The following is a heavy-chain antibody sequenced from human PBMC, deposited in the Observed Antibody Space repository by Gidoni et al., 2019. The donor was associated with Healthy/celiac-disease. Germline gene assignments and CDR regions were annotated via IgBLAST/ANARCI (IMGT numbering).Heavy chain of an antibody. D-gene: IGHD5-12*01. CDR3: ARTGGYGTDY. J-gene: IGHJ4*02. CDR2: INHSGST. V-gene: IGHV4-34*01. CDR1: GGSFSGYY. Sequence: QVQLQQWGAGLLKPSETLSLTCAVYGGSFSGYYWSWIRQPPGKGLEWIGEINHSGSTNYNPSLKSRVTISVDTSKNQFSLKLSSVTAADTAVYYCARTGGYGTDYWGQGTLVTVSS.